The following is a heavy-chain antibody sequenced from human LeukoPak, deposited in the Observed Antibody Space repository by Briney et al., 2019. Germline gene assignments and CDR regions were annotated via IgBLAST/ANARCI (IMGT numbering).Heavy chain of an antibody. CDR2: IYYSGST. CDR1: GGSISGYY. D-gene: IGHD2-2*01. CDR3: ARLPPHYCSSTSCSFYYYCTAV. V-gene: IGHV4-59*08. Sequence: SETLSLTCTVSGGSISGYYWSWIRQPPGKGLEWIGYIYYSGSTNYNPSLKSRVTISVDTSKNQFSLKLSSVTAADTAVYYCARLPPHYCSSTSCSFYYYCTAVGGQGTSVTVSS. J-gene: IGHJ6*02.